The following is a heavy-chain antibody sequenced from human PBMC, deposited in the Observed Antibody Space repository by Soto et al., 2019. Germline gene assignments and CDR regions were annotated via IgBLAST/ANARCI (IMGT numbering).Heavy chain of an antibody. CDR3: ARDLGDTAIYYSGMAV. J-gene: IGHJ6*02. CDR2: ISPSGGST. V-gene: IGHV1-46*01. CDR1: GYTFTVDY. Sequence: SVKVSCKASGYTFTVDYVGFGRKAHGQGLEWIGIISPSGGSTSYAQKFQGRVTMTRDTSTSTVYMELSSLRSEDTAVYYCARDLGDTAIYYSGMAVRGHGTSVTVSS. D-gene: IGHD5-18*01.